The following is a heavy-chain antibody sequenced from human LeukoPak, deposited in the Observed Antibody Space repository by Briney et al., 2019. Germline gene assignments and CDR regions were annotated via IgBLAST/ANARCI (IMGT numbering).Heavy chain of an antibody. J-gene: IGHJ4*02. CDR2: ISGSGGST. CDR3: ARDYGMITFGGVIPFDY. D-gene: IGHD3-16*02. V-gene: IGHV3-23*01. Sequence: GGSLRLSCAASGFTFSSYAMNWVRQAPGKGLEWVSGISGSGGSTYYAASVKGRFTISRDNSKNSLYLQMNNLRAEDTAVYYCARDYGMITFGGVIPFDYWGQGTLVTVSS. CDR1: GFTFSSYA.